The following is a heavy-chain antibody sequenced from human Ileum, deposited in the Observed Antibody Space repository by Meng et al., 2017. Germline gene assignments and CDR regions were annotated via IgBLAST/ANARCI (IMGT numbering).Heavy chain of an antibody. V-gene: IGHV3-11*01. CDR3: ARDSSNWFPYYGLDV. CDR2: ISSSGNSV. CDR1: RFAFGDYP. J-gene: IGHJ6*02. D-gene: IGHD6-13*01. Sequence: GESLKISCAASRFAFGDYPMSWIRQAPGKGLEWFSKISSSGNSVYYADSVKGRFTISRDNAKKSLFLEMNSLRAEDTAVYYCARDSSNWFPYYGLDVWGQGTTVTVSS.